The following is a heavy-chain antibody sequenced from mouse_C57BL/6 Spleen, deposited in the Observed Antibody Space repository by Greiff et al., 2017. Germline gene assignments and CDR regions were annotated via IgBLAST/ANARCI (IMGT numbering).Heavy chain of an antibody. J-gene: IGHJ4*01. V-gene: IGHV1-59*01. Sequence: QVQLQQSGAELVRPGTSVKLSCKASGYTFTSYWMHWVKQRPGQGLEWIGVIDPSDSYTNYNQKFKGKATLTVDTSSSTAYMQLSSLTSEDSAVYYCARNYSNMDYWGQGTSVTVSS. D-gene: IGHD2-5*01. CDR3: ARNYSNMDY. CDR1: GYTFTSYW. CDR2: IDPSDSYT.